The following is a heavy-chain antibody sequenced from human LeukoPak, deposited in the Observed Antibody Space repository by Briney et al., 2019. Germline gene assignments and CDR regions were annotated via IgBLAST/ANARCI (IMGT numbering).Heavy chain of an antibody. D-gene: IGHD3-16*02. CDR1: GGSFSAYR. CDR3: AGGPRESFYNWFDP. CDR2: INHSGSA. V-gene: IGHV4-34*01. J-gene: IGHJ5*02. Sequence: PSETLSLTCGVYGGSFSAYRWNWIRQPPGKDLEWVGEINHSGSAKYHPSFKSRVTISVDTSKNQVSLSLNSVTAVDTAVYYCAGGPRESFYNWFDPWGQGTPVTVSS.